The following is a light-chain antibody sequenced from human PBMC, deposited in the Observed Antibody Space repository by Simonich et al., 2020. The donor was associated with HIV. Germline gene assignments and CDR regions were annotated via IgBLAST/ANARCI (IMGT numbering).Light chain of an antibody. CDR1: SSDVGGYNY. J-gene: IGLJ2*01. CDR3: SSYTGSNTVV. CDR2: DVS. V-gene: IGLV2-14*01. Sequence: QSALTQPASVSGSPGQSITISCTGTSSDVGGYNYVSLYQQHPGKAPKLMIYDVSKRPSGGSNRFSASKSGNTASLTISGLQAKDEADYYCSSYTGSNTVVFGGGTKLTVL.